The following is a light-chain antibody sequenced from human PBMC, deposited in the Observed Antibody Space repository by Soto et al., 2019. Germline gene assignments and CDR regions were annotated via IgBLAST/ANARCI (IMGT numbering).Light chain of an antibody. Sequence: QSVLTQPRSVSGSPGQSVTISCTGTSSDVGGYNYVSWYRQHPGKAPKLLIYEVNKRPSGVPDRFSGSKSGNTASLTVSGLQAEDEADYYCSSYAGSSNVFGTGTKGTVL. CDR2: EVN. V-gene: IGLV2-8*01. CDR1: SSDVGGYNY. J-gene: IGLJ1*01. CDR3: SSYAGSSNV.